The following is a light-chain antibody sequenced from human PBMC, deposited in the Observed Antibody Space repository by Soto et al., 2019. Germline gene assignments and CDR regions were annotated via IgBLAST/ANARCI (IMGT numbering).Light chain of an antibody. CDR3: QQYNTWPLT. V-gene: IGKV3-15*01. CDR1: QSVSSN. J-gene: IGKJ1*01. CDR2: AVS. Sequence: EIMMTQSPGTLSASPGERATLSCRASQSVSSNLAWYQQKPGQAPRLLIYAVSTRATGIPARFSGSGSGTEFHLTISSLQSEDVAVYYCQQYNTWPLTFGQGTKVEIK.